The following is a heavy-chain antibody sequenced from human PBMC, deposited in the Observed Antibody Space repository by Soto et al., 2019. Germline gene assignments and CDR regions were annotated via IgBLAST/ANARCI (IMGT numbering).Heavy chain of an antibody. V-gene: IGHV3-23*01. CDR3: AKRERWPASGPY. J-gene: IGHJ4*02. CDR2: ISGSGDNT. Sequence: GGSLRLSCAASGFTFSSYSMTWVRQAPGKGLEWVSDISGSGDNTYYADSVKGRFTISRDNSKNTLDLQMNSLRAEDTALYYCAKRERWPASGPYWGQGTLVTV. D-gene: IGHD1-1*01. CDR1: GFTFSSYS.